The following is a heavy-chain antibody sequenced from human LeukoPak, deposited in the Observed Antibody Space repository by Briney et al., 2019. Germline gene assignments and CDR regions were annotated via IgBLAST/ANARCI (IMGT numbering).Heavy chain of an antibody. V-gene: IGHV3-23*01. D-gene: IGHD3-10*01. CDR3: ARDQYYGSGTYYNSSKGYFDY. CDR2: ISGSGGST. CDR1: GFTFSSYG. J-gene: IGHJ4*02. Sequence: GGSLRLSCAASGFTFSSYGMSWVRQAPGKGLEWVSAISGSGGSTYYADSVKGRFTISRDNAKNSLYLQMNSLRDEDTAVYYCARDQYYGSGTYYNSSKGYFDYWGQGTLVTVSS.